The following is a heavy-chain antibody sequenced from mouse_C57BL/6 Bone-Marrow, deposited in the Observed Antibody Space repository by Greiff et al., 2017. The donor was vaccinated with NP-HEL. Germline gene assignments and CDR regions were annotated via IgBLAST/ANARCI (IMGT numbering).Heavy chain of an antibody. CDR1: GYTFTSYW. CDR3: TPALITTVYYFDY. Sequence: VQLKQSGTVLARPGASVKMSCKTSGYTFTSYWMHWVKQRPGQGLEWIGAIYPGNSDTSYNQKFKGKAKLTAVTSASTAYMELSSLTNEDSAVYYCTPALITTVYYFDYWGQGTTLTVSS. CDR2: IYPGNSDT. J-gene: IGHJ2*01. V-gene: IGHV1-5*01. D-gene: IGHD1-1*01.